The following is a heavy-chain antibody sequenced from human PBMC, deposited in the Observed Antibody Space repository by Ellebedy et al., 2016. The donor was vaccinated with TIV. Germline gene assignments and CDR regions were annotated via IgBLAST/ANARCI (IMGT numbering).Heavy chain of an antibody. J-gene: IGHJ3*02. V-gene: IGHV5-10-1*01. CDR2: IDPSDSYT. Sequence: GESLKISCKTSGYSFTSYWISWVRQMPGKGLEWMGRIDPSDSYTNYSPSFQGHVTISADKSISTAYLQWSSLKASDTAMYYCARYFEGDYDILTGYPTVAFDIWGQGTMVTVSS. D-gene: IGHD3-9*01. CDR1: GYSFTSYW. CDR3: ARYFEGDYDILTGYPTVAFDI.